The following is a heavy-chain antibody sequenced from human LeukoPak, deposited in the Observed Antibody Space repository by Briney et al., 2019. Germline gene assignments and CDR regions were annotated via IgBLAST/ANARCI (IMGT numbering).Heavy chain of an antibody. J-gene: IGHJ3*02. V-gene: IGHV3-23*01. CDR2: ISGSAGRT. Sequence: GSLRLSCAASGFTFSSYAMSWVRQAPGKGLEWVSTISGSAGRTSYADSVKGRFTISRDSSKNRLYLQMNSLRAEDTAVYYCARDPYCGGDCYPGDAFDIWGQGTMVTVSS. D-gene: IGHD2-21*01. CDR3: ARDPYCGGDCYPGDAFDI. CDR1: GFTFSSYA.